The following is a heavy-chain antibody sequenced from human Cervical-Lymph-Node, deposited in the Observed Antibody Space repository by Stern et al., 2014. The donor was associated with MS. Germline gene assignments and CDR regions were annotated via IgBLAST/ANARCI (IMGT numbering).Heavy chain of an antibody. V-gene: IGHV3-9*01. J-gene: IGHJ4*02. CDR1: GFTFDDYA. CDR3: AKPLHSGYSSGWYDY. CDR2: ISWNSGSI. D-gene: IGHD6-19*01. Sequence: EVQLVESGGGLVQPGRSLRLSCAASGFTFDDYAMHWVPQAPGKGLEWVSGISWNSGSIGYADSVKGRFTISRDNAKNSLYLQMNSLRAEDTALYYCAKPLHSGYSSGWYDYWGQGTLVTVSS.